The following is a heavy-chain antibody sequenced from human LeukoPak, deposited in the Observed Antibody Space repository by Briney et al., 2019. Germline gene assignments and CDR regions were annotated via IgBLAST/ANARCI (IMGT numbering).Heavy chain of an antibody. CDR3: AKDIKGGITMEGALDS. J-gene: IGHJ4*02. Sequence: GGSLRLSCAASGFTFDDYAMHWVRQAPGKGLEWVSGISWSSGSICYADSVKGRFTISRDKAKNSLYLQMNSLRAEDTALYYCAKDIKGGITMEGALDSWGQGTLVTVSS. CDR1: GFTFDDYA. D-gene: IGHD3-10*01. CDR2: ISWSSGSI. V-gene: IGHV3-9*01.